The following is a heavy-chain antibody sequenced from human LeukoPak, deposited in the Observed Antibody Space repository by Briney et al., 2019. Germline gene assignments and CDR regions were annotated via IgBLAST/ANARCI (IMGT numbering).Heavy chain of an antibody. CDR1: GYTLTTYT. D-gene: IGHD2-2*01. Sequence: ASVKVSCKASGYTLTTYTIHWVRQAPGQRLEWMGWINAGNDKTKYSQKFQGRVTITRDTSASTAYMELSSLRSEDAAVYYCASGDLGYCSSTSCPTWGNAFDAWGQGTMVTVSS. J-gene: IGHJ3*01. CDR3: ASGDLGYCSSTSCPTWGNAFDA. CDR2: INAGNDKT. V-gene: IGHV1-3*01.